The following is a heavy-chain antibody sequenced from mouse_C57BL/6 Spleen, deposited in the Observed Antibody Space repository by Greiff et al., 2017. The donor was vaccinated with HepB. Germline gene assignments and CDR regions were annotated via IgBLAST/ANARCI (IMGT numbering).Heavy chain of an antibody. Sequence: QVQLQQSGPELVKPGASVKISCKASGYAFSSSWMNWVKQRPGKGLEWIGRIYPGDGDTNYNGKFKGKATLTADKSSSTAYMPLSSLTSEDSAVYFCAREDYSNPYAMDYWGQGTSVTVSS. D-gene: IGHD2-5*01. CDR1: GYAFSSSW. J-gene: IGHJ4*01. CDR3: AREDYSNPYAMDY. CDR2: IYPGDGDT. V-gene: IGHV1-82*01.